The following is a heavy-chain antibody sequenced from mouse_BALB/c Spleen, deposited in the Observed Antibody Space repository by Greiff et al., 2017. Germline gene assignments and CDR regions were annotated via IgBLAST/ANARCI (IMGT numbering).Heavy chain of an antibody. J-gene: IGHJ2*01. CDR3: ARGGGNYPFDY. CDR2: ISYSGST. CDR1: GYSITSDYA. Sequence: EVQGVESGPGLVKPSQSLSLTCTVTGYSITSDYAWNWIRQFPGNKLEWMGYISYSGSTSYNPSLKSRISITRDTSKNQFFLQLNSVTTEDTATYYCARGGGNYPFDYWGQGTTLTVSS. V-gene: IGHV3-2*02. D-gene: IGHD2-1*01.